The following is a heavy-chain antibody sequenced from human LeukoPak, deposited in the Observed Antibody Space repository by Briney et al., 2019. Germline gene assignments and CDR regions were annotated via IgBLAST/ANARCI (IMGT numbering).Heavy chain of an antibody. D-gene: IGHD3-10*01. CDR2: IFHSGST. V-gene: IGHV4-31*01. CDR3: ARVLTIGGMRFDS. J-gene: IGHJ4*02. Sequence: SETLSLTCNVSSGSISSGTHYWSWVRQRPGKGLEWIGHIFHSGSTYYNPSLQSQSIISIDTSKNQFSLNLNSVTAADTAVYYCARVLTIGGMRFDSWGQGTLVTVSS. CDR1: SGSISSGTHY.